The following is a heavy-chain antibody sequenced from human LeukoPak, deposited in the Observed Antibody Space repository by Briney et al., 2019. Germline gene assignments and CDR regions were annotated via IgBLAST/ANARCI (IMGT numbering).Heavy chain of an antibody. Sequence: ASVKVSCTTSGGTFNNSAISWVRQAPGQGLEWLGGIMPLFGTAGYAQKFQGRVTITKDESTRTVYLELTSLTSDDTAVYYCARDVHGDYGSGWFDPWGQGTLVSVPS. CDR1: GGTFNNSA. J-gene: IGHJ5*02. CDR3: ARDVHGDYGSGWFDP. V-gene: IGHV1-69*05. D-gene: IGHD4-17*01. CDR2: IMPLFGTA.